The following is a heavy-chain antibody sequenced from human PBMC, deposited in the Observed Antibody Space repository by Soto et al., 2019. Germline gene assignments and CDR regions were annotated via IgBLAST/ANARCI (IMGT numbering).Heavy chain of an antibody. CDR1: GYTFTGYY. CDR2: INPNSGGT. Sequence: ASVKVSCKASGYTFTGYYMHWVRQAPGQGLEWMGWINPNSGGTNYAQKFQGWVTMTRDTSISTAYMELSRLRSDDTAVYYCATYHTFLCNCGFHENYYYGMDVWGQGTTVTVSS. V-gene: IGHV1-2*04. J-gene: IGHJ6*02. D-gene: IGHD7-27*01. CDR3: ATYHTFLCNCGFHENYYYGMDV.